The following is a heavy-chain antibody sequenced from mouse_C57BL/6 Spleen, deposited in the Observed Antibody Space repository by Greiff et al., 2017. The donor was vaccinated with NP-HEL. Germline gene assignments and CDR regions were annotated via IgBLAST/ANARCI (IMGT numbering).Heavy chain of an antibody. D-gene: IGHD1-1*01. CDR2: IYPGNSDT. V-gene: IGHV1-5*01. Sequence: EVQLQQSGTVLARPGASVKMSCKTSGYTFTSYWMHWVKQRPGQGLEWIGAIYPGNSDTSYNQKFKGKAKLTAVTSASTAYMELSSLTNEDSAVYYCTNYYGSSSYFDVWGTGTTVTVSS. J-gene: IGHJ1*03. CDR3: TNYYGSSSYFDV. CDR1: GYTFTSYW.